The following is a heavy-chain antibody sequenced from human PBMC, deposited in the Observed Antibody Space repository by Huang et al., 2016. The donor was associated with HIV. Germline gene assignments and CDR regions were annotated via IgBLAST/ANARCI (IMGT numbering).Heavy chain of an antibody. CDR2: VSKDGNEK. Sequence: QGQLVESGGGVVQPGRSLRLSCAASGFSFTSYDMQWVRQVPGKGLDWVSFVSKDGNEKYYADSVKGRFTISRDNFKNTLYLQMNSLRTGDTAVYFCLPAGHVSHYYYMDVWGKGTTVIVSS. CDR1: GFSFTSYD. V-gene: IGHV3-30*03. J-gene: IGHJ6*03. CDR3: LPAGHVSHYYYMDV.